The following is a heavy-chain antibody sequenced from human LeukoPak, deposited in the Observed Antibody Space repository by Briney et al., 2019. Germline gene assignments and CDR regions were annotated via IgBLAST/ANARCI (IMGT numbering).Heavy chain of an antibody. J-gene: IGHJ4*02. D-gene: IGHD5-18*01. CDR2: INHSGST. CDR1: GGSFSGYY. Sequence: KPSEILSLTCAVYGGSFSGYYWSWIRQPLGKGLEWIGEINHSGSTNYNPSLKSRVTISVDTSKNQFSLKLSSVTAADTAVYYCARGGRIQLWSSFDYWGQGTLVTVSS. CDR3: ARGGRIQLWSSFDY. V-gene: IGHV4-34*01.